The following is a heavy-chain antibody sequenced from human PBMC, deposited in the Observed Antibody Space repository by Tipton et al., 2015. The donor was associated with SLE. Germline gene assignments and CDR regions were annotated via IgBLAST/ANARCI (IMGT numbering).Heavy chain of an antibody. CDR2: INHSGST. V-gene: IGHV4-34*01. D-gene: IGHD2-15*01. J-gene: IGHJ2*01. CDR1: GGSFSGYY. CDR3: ARADIVVVVAAHYFDL. Sequence: LRLSCAVYGGSFSGYYWSWIRQPPGKGLEWIGEINHSGSTNYNPSLKSRVTISVDTSKNQFSLKLSSVTAADTAVYYCARADIVVVVAAHYFDLWGRGTLVTVSS.